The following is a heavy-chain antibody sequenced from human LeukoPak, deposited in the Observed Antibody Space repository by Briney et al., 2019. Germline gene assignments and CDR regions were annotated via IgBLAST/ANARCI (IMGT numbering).Heavy chain of an antibody. J-gene: IGHJ6*04. V-gene: IGHV4-39*01. CDR2: IYYSGST. CDR1: GGSISSSSYY. Sequence: PSETLSLTCTVSGGSISSSSYYWGWIRQPPGKGLEWIGSIYYSGSTYYNPSLKSRVTISVDTSKNQFSLKLSSVTAADTAVYYCARHRLVVTQVYGFDPWGKGTTVTISS. CDR3: ARHRLVVTQVYGFDP. D-gene: IGHD4-23*01.